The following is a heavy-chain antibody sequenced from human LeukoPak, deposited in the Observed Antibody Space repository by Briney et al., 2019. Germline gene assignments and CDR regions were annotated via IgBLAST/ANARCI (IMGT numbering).Heavy chain of an antibody. CDR2: ISGSGGST. CDR3: AKARKGFDYGDYDEWALDY. Sequence: GGSLRLSCAASGFTFSNYAMSWVRQAPGKGLEWVSAISGSGGSTYYADSVKGRFTISRDNSKNTLSLQMNSLRAEDTAVYYCAKARKGFDYGDYDEWALDYWGQGTLVTVSS. J-gene: IGHJ4*02. V-gene: IGHV3-23*01. D-gene: IGHD4-17*01. CDR1: GFTFSNYA.